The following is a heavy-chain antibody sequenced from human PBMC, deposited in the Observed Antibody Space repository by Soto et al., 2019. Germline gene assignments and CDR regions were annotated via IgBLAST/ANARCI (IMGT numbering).Heavy chain of an antibody. J-gene: IGHJ4*02. CDR1: GFTVSSNY. CDR3: ARVFRVSSVDY. V-gene: IGHV3-66*02. D-gene: IGHD6-13*01. Sequence: EVQLVESGGGLVQPGGSLRLSCAASGFTVSSNYMSWVRQAPGKGLEWVSVIYSGGSTYYADSVKGRFTISRDNAXXXXYXXXXXXXXXXXXXXXCARVFRVSSVDYWGQGTLVTVSS. CDR2: IYSGGST.